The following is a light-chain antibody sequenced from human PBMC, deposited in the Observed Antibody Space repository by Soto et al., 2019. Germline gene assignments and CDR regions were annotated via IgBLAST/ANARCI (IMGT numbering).Light chain of an antibody. CDR1: QSIRHY. CDR2: GAS. J-gene: IGKJ1*01. Sequence: DIQMTQSPPTLSASVGDRVTITCRASQSIRHYLAWYQQMPGKAPKLLIYGASTLQSGVPSRFSGSGSGTEFTLTISSLQPDDFGTYFCQHNNSYSQTFGQGTKVEIK. V-gene: IGKV1-5*01. CDR3: QHNNSYSQT.